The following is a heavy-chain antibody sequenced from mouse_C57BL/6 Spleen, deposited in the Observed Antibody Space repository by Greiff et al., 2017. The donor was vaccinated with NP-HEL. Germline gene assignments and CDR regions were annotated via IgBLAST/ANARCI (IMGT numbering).Heavy chain of an antibody. J-gene: IGHJ3*01. Sequence: LVESGAELVKPGASVKISCKASGYAFSSYWMNWVKQRPGKGLEWIGQIYPGDGDTNYNGKFKGKATLTADKSSSTAYMQLSSLTSEDSAVYFCARSPTGPWFAYWGQGTLVPVSA. CDR2: IYPGDGDT. V-gene: IGHV1-80*01. D-gene: IGHD4-1*02. CDR3: ARSPTGPWFAY. CDR1: GYAFSSYW.